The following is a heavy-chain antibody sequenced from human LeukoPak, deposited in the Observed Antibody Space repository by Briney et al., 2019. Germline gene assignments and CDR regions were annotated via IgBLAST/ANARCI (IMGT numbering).Heavy chain of an antibody. D-gene: IGHD4-17*01. V-gene: IGHV3-30*04. Sequence: PGGSLRLSCAASGFTFSSYAMHWVCQAPGKGLEWVAVISYDGSNKYYADSVKGRFTISRDNSKNTLYLQMNSLRAEDTAVYYCARATVIDYWGQGTLVTVSS. CDR1: GFTFSSYA. CDR2: ISYDGSNK. CDR3: ARATVIDY. J-gene: IGHJ4*02.